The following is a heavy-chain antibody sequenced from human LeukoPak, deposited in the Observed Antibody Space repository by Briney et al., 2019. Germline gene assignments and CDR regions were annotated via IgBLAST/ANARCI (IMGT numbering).Heavy chain of an antibody. CDR3: AHSGYDITTVDY. V-gene: IGHV3-30*03. D-gene: IGHD5-12*01. CDR1: GFTFSSYG. CDR2: ISYDGSNK. Sequence: GGSLRLSCAASGFTFSSYGMHWVRQAPGKGLEWVAVISYDGSNKYYADSVKGRFTIPRDNSKNTLYLQMNSLRAEDTAVYYCAHSGYDITTVDYWGQGTLVTVSS. J-gene: IGHJ4*02.